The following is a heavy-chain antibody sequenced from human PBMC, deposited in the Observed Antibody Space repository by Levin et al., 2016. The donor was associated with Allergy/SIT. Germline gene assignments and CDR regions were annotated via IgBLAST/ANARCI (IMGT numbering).Heavy chain of an antibody. Sequence: WIRQPPGKGLEWVASIFYSGRTFYNPSLKSRVTISVDTSKNQFSLKLSSVTVADTAVYFCARHDFWSGNPHINWFDPGAREPWSPSPQ. J-gene: IGHJ5*02. V-gene: IGHV4-39*01. D-gene: IGHD3-3*01. CDR3: ARHDFWSGNPHINWFDP. CDR2: IFYSGRT.